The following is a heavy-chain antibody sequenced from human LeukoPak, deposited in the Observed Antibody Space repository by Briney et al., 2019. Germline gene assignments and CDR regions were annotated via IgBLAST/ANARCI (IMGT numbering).Heavy chain of an antibody. CDR1: GYTFTSYG. V-gene: IGHV1-18*01. CDR2: ISAYNGNT. D-gene: IGHD2-2*01. CDR3: ARDGDDTMPTYFDY. Sequence: EASVTVSCKASGYTFTSYGISWVRQAPGQGLEGMGWISAYNGNTNYAQKLQGRVTITTDTSTSTAYMELRSLRSDDTAVYYCARDGDDTMPTYFDYWGQGTLVTVSS. J-gene: IGHJ4*02.